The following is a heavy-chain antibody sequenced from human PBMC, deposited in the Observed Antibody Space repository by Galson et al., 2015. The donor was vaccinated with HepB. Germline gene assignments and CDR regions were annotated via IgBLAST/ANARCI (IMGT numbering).Heavy chain of an antibody. J-gene: IGHJ4*02. Sequence: SLRLSCAASGFTFSSYSMNWVRQAPGKGLEWVSYISSSSSTIYYVDSVKGRFTISRDNAKNSLYLQMNSLRDEDTAVYYCARLSINNYYDSSGSFDYWGQGTLVTVSS. CDR3: ARLSINNYYDSSGSFDY. V-gene: IGHV3-48*02. CDR1: GFTFSSYS. CDR2: ISSSSSTI. D-gene: IGHD3-22*01.